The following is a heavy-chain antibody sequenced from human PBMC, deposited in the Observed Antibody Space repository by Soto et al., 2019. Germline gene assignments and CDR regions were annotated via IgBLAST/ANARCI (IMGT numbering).Heavy chain of an antibody. D-gene: IGHD2-15*01. CDR1: GGSISSSSYY. J-gene: IGHJ4*02. V-gene: IGHV4-39*01. CDR2: IYYSGST. Sequence: PSETLSLTCTVSGGSISSSSYYWGWIRQPPGKGLEWIGSIYYSGSTYYNPSLKSRVTISVDTSKNQFSLKLSSVTAADTAVYYCAHGYCSGGSCPLFDWGQGTLVTVSS. CDR3: AHGYCSGGSCPLFD.